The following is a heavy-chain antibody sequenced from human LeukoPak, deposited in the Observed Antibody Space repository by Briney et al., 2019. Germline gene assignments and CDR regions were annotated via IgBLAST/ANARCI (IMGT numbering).Heavy chain of an antibody. J-gene: IGHJ2*01. CDR1: GFTFDDYA. Sequence: GRSLRLSCAASGFTFDDYAMHWVRQAPGKGLEWASGISWNSGSIGYADSVKGRFTISRDNAKNSLYLQMNSLRAEDAALYYCEKAMGGYFEGCVFPPHVLGGRGPWALVS. CDR3: EKAMGGYFEGCVFPPHVL. CDR2: ISWNSGSI. D-gene: IGHD3-22*01. V-gene: IGHV3-9*01.